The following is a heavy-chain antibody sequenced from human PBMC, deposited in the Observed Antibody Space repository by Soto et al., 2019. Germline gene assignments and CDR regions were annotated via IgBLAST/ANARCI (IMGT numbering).Heavy chain of an antibody. D-gene: IGHD2-15*01. CDR1: GFTFSSYA. Sequence: GGSLRLSCAASGFTFSSYAMSWVRQAPGKGLEWVSAISGSGGSTYYADSVKGRFTISRDNSKNTLYLQMNSLRAEDTAVYYCAKDGFTSGRVVVAAAPLGEVYYYYYMDVWGKGTTVTVSS. J-gene: IGHJ6*03. CDR3: AKDGFTSGRVVVAAAPLGEVYYYYYMDV. V-gene: IGHV3-23*01. CDR2: ISGSGGST.